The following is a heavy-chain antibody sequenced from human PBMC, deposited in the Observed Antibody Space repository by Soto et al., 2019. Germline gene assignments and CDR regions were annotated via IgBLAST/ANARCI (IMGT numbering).Heavy chain of an antibody. CDR1: GYTFTSYD. Sequence: GASVKVSCKASGYTFTSYDINWVRQATGQGLEWMGWMNPNSGNTGYAQKFQGRVTMTRNTSISTAYMELSSLRSEGTAVYYCARWRTVTTAYYNGMDVCQRGTRGAVGS. D-gene: IGHD4-17*01. J-gene: IGHJ6*01. CDR2: MNPNSGNT. CDR3: ARWRTVTTAYYNGMDV. V-gene: IGHV1-8*01.